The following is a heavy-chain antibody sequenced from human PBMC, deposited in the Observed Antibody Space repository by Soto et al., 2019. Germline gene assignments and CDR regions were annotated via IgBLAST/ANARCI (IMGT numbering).Heavy chain of an antibody. CDR1: GLTFSNAW. J-gene: IGHJ4*02. Sequence: GGSLRLSCEASGLTFSNAWMTWVRQAPGKGLEWVGRIKSKSNGGTADYAAPVKGRFAISRDDSKTTVYLQMNSLNTEDTAVYYCTTERAGGFDSWGQGTLVTVSS. CDR3: TTERAGGFDS. CDR2: IKSKSNGGTA. D-gene: IGHD6-13*01. V-gene: IGHV3-15*07.